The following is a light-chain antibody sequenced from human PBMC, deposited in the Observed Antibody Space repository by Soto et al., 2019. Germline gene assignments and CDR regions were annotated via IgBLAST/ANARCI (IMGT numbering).Light chain of an antibody. CDR2: EVS. J-gene: IGLJ1*01. CDR3: SSYTSSSTLYV. CDR1: SSDVGGYNY. V-gene: IGLV2-14*01. Sequence: ALTQPASVSGSPGQSITISCTGTSSDVGGYNYVSWYQQHPGKAPKLMIYEVSNRPSGVSNRFSGSKSGNTASLTISGLQADDEADYYCSSYTSSSTLYV.